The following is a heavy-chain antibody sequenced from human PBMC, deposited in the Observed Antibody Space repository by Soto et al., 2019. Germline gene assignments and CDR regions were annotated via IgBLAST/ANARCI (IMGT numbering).Heavy chain of an antibody. CDR3: ARRRMVYYYGMDV. CDR1: GGSISSGGYS. Sequence: QLQLQESGSGLVKPSQTLSLTCAVSGGSISSGGYSWSWIRQPPGKGLEWMGYIYHSGSTYYNPSLKSRVTISVDRSKNQFSLKLSSVTAADTAVYYCARRRMVYYYGMDVWGQGTTVTVSS. J-gene: IGHJ6*02. V-gene: IGHV4-30-2*01. CDR2: IYHSGST. D-gene: IGHD2-8*01.